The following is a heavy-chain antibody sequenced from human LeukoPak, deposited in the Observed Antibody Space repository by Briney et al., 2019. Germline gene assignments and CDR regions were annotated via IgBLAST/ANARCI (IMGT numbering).Heavy chain of an antibody. D-gene: IGHD6-13*01. CDR1: GGSISSGSYY. V-gene: IGHV4-61*02. J-gene: IGHJ5*02. Sequence: SETLSLTCTVSGGSISSGSYYWSWIRQPAGKGLERIGRIYTSGSTNYNPSLKSRVTISVDTSNNQFSLKLSSVTAADTAVYYCARVLMAAAAWNNWFDPWGQGTLVTVSS. CDR2: IYTSGST. CDR3: ARVLMAAAAWNNWFDP.